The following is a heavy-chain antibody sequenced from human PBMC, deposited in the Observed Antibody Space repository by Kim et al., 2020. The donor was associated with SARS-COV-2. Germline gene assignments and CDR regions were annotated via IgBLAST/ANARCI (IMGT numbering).Heavy chain of an antibody. CDR1: GGSISSSSYY. J-gene: IGHJ6*02. V-gene: IGHV4-39*01. CDR3: ARNWNYVVDV. Sequence: SESLSLTCTVSGGSISSSSYYWGWIRQPPGKGLEWIGSIYYSGSTYYNPSLKSRVTISVDTSKTQFSLKLSSVTAADTAVYYCARNWNYVVDVWGQGTTVTVSS. CDR2: IYYSGST. D-gene: IGHD1-7*01.